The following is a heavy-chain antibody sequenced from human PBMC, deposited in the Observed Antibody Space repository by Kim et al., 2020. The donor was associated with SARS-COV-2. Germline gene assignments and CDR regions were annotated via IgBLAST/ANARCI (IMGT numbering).Heavy chain of an antibody. Sequence: GGSLRLSCAASGFTFSSYEMNWVRQAPGKGLEWVSYISSSGSTIYYADSVKGRFTISRDNAKNSLYLQMNSLRAEDTAVYYCARDKDYPKPYYYYYGMDVWGQGTTVSVSS. J-gene: IGHJ6*02. D-gene: IGHD4-17*01. CDR1: GFTFSSYE. CDR2: ISSSGSTI. V-gene: IGHV3-48*03. CDR3: ARDKDYPKPYYYYYGMDV.